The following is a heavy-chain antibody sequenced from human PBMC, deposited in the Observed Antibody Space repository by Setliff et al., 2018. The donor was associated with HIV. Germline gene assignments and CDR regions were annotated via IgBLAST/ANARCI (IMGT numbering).Heavy chain of an antibody. D-gene: IGHD3-10*01. CDR3: ARSLAGLLWFGELLSTLEYYYGMDV. CDR2: INAGNGNT. V-gene: IGHV1-3*01. Sequence: ASVKVSCKASGYTFTSYGISWVRQAPGQRLEWMGWINAGNGNTKYSQKFQGRVTITRDTSASTAYMELSSLRSEDTAVYYCARSLAGLLWFGELLSTLEYYYGMDVWGQGTTVTVSS. CDR1: GYTFTSYG. J-gene: IGHJ6*02.